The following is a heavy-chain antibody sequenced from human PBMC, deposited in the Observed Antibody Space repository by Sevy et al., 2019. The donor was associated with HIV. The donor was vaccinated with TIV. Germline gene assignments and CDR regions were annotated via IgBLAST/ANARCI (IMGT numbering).Heavy chain of an antibody. V-gene: IGHV3-48*01. CDR1: GFTFSSYS. CDR3: AANGDYVSSNFDY. D-gene: IGHD4-17*01. J-gene: IGHJ4*02. Sequence: GGSLRLSCAASGFTFSSYSMNWVRQAPGKGLEWVSYISSSSSTIYYAHSVKGRFTISRDNAKNSLYLQMNSLRAEDTAVYYCAANGDYVSSNFDYWGQGTLVTVSS. CDR2: ISSSSSTI.